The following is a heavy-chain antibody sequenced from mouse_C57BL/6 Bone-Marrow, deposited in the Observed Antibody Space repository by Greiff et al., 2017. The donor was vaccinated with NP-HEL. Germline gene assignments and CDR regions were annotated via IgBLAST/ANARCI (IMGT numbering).Heavy chain of an antibody. CDR2: ISNGGGST. J-gene: IGHJ4*01. Sequence: EVKVVESGGGLVQPGGSLKLSCAASGFTFSDYYMYWVRQTPEKRLEWVAYISNGGGSTYYPDTVKGRFTISRDNAKNTLYLQMSRLKSEDTAMYYCARHYGSSRYAMDYWGQGTSVTVSS. CDR1: GFTFSDYY. D-gene: IGHD1-1*01. CDR3: ARHYGSSRYAMDY. V-gene: IGHV5-12*01.